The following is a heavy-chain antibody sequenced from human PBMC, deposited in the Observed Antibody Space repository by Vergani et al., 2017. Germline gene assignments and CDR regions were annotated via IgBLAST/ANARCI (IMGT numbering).Heavy chain of an antibody. CDR1: FDSIRNLY. Sequence: QVQLQESGPGLVKSSETLSLTCSVSFDSIRNLYCNWIRQPPGKGLEWIGSFHYSENTNYNPSLKTRVTISVDTSKNRFSLTLTSVTAADTAVYYCASDTHSGQRADRWGQGILVTVTS. CDR3: ASDTHSGQRADR. CDR2: FHYSENT. D-gene: IGHD6-19*01. V-gene: IGHV4-59*11. J-gene: IGHJ5*02.